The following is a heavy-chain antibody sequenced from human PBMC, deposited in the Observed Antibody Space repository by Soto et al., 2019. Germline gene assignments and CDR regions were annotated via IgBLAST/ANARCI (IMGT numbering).Heavy chain of an antibody. J-gene: IGHJ4*02. CDR1: GGSFSGYY. D-gene: IGHD6-13*01. CDR2: INHSGCT. Sequence: QVQLQQWGRGLLQPSETLSLTCAVYGGSFSGYYWSWIRQPPGQGLEWIGEINHSGCTHYNPSLKSRVTISVDTSKNQCSLKLSSVTAADTAVYYCASTSGSSGADYWGQGTLVTVSS. V-gene: IGHV4-34*01. CDR3: ASTSGSSGADY.